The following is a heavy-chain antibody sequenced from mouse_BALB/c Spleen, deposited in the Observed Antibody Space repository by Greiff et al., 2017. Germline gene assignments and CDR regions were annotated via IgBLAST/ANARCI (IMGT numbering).Heavy chain of an antibody. J-gene: IGHJ2*01. V-gene: IGHV1-18*01. CDR1: GYSFTGYT. CDR2: INPYNGGT. D-gene: IGHD2-3*01. Sequence: EVKLQESGPELVKPGASMKISCKASGYSFTGYTMNWVKQSHGKNLEWIGLINPYNGGTSYNQKFKGKATLTVDKSSSTAYMELLSLTSEDSAVYYCARAPDGYYGKVYYFDYWGQGTTLTVSS. CDR3: ARAPDGYYGKVYYFDY.